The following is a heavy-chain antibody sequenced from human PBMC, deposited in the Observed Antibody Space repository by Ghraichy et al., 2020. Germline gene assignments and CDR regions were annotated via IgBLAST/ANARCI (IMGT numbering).Heavy chain of an antibody. CDR3: ARGVRWFGELEF. Sequence: SQTLSLTCAVYGGSFSGYYWSWIRQPPGKGLEWIGEINHSGSTNYNPSLKSRVTISVDTSKNPFSLKLSSVTAADTAVYYCARGVRWFGELEFWGQGTLVTVSS. D-gene: IGHD3-10*01. J-gene: IGHJ4*02. CDR1: GGSFSGYY. CDR2: INHSGST. V-gene: IGHV4-34*01.